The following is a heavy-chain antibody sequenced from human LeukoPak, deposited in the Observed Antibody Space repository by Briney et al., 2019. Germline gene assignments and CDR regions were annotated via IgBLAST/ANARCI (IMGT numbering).Heavy chain of an antibody. Sequence: SGTLSLTCAVSGGSISSSNWWSWVRQPPGKGLEWIGEIYHSGSTNYNPSLKSRVTISVDKSKNQFSLKLSSVTAADTAVYYCASNGGGYYDILTGYPKPYYYYYYMDVWGKGTTVTVSS. V-gene: IGHV4-4*02. CDR2: IYHSGST. CDR1: GGSISSSNW. CDR3: ASNGGGYYDILTGYPKPYYYYYYMDV. D-gene: IGHD3-9*01. J-gene: IGHJ6*03.